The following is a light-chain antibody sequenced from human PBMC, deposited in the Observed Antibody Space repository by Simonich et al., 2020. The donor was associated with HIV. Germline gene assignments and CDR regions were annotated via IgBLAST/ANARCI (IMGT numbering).Light chain of an antibody. CDR3: QQYNNWPLI. Sequence: IVMTQSPATLSVFPGERATISCRASQRVSSSLAWYQQKPGQAPRLLSYDTSTRATGVPARFSGSGFGTEFTLTISSMQSEDIVVYYCQQYNNWPLIFGQGTKLEIK. CDR2: DTS. CDR1: QRVSSS. V-gene: IGKV3-15*01. J-gene: IGKJ2*01.